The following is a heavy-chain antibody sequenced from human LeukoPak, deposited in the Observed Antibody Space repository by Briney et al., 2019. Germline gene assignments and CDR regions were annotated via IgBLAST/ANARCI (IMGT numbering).Heavy chain of an antibody. D-gene: IGHD4-17*01. Sequence: SETLSLTCTVSGDSISSYYWSWIRQPPGKGLEWIGYIYYSGSTNYNPSLKSRVTISVDTSKNQFSLKLSSVTAADTAVYYCAIHPTGMTRVTKGWFDPWGQGTLVTVSS. CDR3: AIHPTGMTRVTKGWFDP. CDR1: GDSISSYY. V-gene: IGHV4-59*01. CDR2: IYYSGST. J-gene: IGHJ5*02.